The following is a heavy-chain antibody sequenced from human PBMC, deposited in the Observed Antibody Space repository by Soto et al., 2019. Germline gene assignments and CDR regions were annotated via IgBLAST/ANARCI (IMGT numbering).Heavy chain of an antibody. V-gene: IGHV4-31*03. CDR2: IYYSGNT. D-gene: IGHD3-22*01. CDR1: GVSISSGGYY. Sequence: PSETLSRTCTVSGVSISSGGYYWSWIRQHPGKGVEWIGYIYYSGNTYYNPSLKSRVAISVDTSKNQFSLKLSSVTAADTAVYYCARAPGDYYDSNGSPYFDYWGQGTLVTVS. CDR3: ARAPGDYYDSNGSPYFDY. J-gene: IGHJ4*02.